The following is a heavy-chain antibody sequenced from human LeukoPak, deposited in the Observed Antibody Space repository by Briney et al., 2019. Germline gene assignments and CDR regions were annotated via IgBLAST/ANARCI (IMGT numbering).Heavy chain of an antibody. CDR2: ISGSGGST. D-gene: IGHD3-22*01. Sequence: PGGSLRLSCAASGFAITDHHMDWVRQAPGKGLEWVSAISGSGGSTYYADSVKGRFTISRDNSKNTLYLQMNNLRAEDTAVYYCAKARYYDSSGHLDWGQGTLVTVSS. V-gene: IGHV3-23*01. CDR3: AKARYYDSSGHLD. J-gene: IGHJ4*02. CDR1: GFAITDHH.